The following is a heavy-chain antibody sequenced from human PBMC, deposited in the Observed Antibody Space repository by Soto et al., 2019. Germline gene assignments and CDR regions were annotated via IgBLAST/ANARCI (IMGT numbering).Heavy chain of an antibody. CDR1: GGSLSGYS. J-gene: IGHJ4*02. D-gene: IGHD3-10*01. Sequence: QVRLQHWGAGLLKPSETLSRTCAVYGGSLSGYSWSWIRQPPGRGLEWIGEINHSGSTNYNPSLNSRVTISVDTPKNQFSLNLTSVTAADTAVYYCAKGFGGRLYGPGSDAFDDWGQGILVTVSS. V-gene: IGHV4-34*01. CDR3: AKGFGGRLYGPGSDAFDD. CDR2: INHSGST.